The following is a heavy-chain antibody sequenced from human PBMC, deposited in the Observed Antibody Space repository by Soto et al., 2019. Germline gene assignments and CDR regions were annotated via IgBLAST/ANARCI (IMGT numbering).Heavy chain of an antibody. D-gene: IGHD1-26*01. CDR1: GVTFSSYA. CDR3: ARRGSGSYYDY. CDR2: ISGSGDST. V-gene: IGHV3-23*01. Sequence: EVQLLESGGGLVQPGGSLRLSCAASGVTFSSYAMRWVRQAPAKGLEWVSAISGSGDSTYYADSVKGRFTISRDNSKNTLYLQINSLTAANTAVYYCARRGSGSYYDYWGQGTLVSVSS. J-gene: IGHJ4*02.